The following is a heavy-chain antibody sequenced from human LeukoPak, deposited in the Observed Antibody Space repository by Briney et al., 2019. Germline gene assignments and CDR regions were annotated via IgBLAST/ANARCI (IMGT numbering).Heavy chain of an antibody. CDR3: AKSYNGYESKPDY. V-gene: IGHV3-23*01. CDR2: ISDSGGRT. CDR1: GSTFSSYA. D-gene: IGHD5-12*01. Sequence: GGSLRLSCAASGSTFSSYAMSWVRQAPGKGLEWVSSISDSGGRTFYTDSVKGRFTISRDNSKITLYLQMNSLRAEDTAVYYCAKSYNGYESKPDYWGQGTLVTVSS. J-gene: IGHJ4*02.